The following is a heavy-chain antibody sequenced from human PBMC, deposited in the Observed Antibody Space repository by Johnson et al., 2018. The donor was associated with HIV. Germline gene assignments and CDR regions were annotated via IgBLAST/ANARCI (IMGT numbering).Heavy chain of an antibody. CDR3: ARGVSPERQAGPDAFDI. J-gene: IGHJ3*02. V-gene: IGHV3-23*04. Sequence: VQLVESGGGLVQPGGSLRLSCAASGFTFSSYAMSWVRQAPGKGLEWVSAISGSGGSTYYADSVKGRFTISRDNSKNTLYLQMNSLRAEDTAVYYCARGVSPERQAGPDAFDIWGQGTRVTVS. CDR2: ISGSGGST. CDR1: GFTFSSYA. D-gene: IGHD1-14*01.